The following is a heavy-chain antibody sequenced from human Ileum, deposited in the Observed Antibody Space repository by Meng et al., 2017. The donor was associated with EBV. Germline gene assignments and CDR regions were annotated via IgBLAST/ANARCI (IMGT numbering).Heavy chain of an antibody. CDR2: VYHRGDT. Sequence: LEESGRGLVKPSGPLSLPCTVSGDSISSDSWWSWVRQPPGKGLEWIGEVYHRGDTNYNPSLKSRVDISVDKSKNQFYLSLFSVTAADTAVYYCGRDQGRELINHWGQGTLVTVSS. D-gene: IGHD1-7*01. CDR3: GRDQGRELINH. CDR1: GDSISSDSW. V-gene: IGHV4-4*02. J-gene: IGHJ4*02.